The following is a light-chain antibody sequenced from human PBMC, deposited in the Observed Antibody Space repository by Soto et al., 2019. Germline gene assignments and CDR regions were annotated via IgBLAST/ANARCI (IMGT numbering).Light chain of an antibody. CDR3: QHYNDLPLT. CDR2: GAY. V-gene: IGKV3-15*01. J-gene: IGKJ1*01. Sequence: EKVMTQSPATLSVSPGERVTLSCRASQSVVTNLAWYQQKPGQAPRLLISGAYTRATGIPDRFIGSGSGTEVTLTITSLQSEDFAVYYCQHYNDLPLTFGQGTKVEIK. CDR1: QSVVTN.